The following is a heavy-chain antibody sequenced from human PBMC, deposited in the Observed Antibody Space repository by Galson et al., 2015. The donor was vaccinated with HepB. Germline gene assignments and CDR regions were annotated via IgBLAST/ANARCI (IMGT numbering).Heavy chain of an antibody. CDR2: ISGSGGST. Sequence: SLRLSCAASGFTFSSYAMSWVRQAPGKGLEWVSAISGSGGSTYYADSVKGRFTISRDNSKNTLYLQMNSLRAEDTAVYYCAKMGPTYYYGSGSHFDYWGQGTLVTVSP. J-gene: IGHJ4*02. V-gene: IGHV3-23*01. CDR1: GFTFSSYA. D-gene: IGHD3-10*01. CDR3: AKMGPTYYYGSGSHFDY.